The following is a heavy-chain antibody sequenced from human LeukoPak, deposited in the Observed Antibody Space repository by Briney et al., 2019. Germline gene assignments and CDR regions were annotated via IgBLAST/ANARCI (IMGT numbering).Heavy chain of an antibody. V-gene: IGHV3-21*01. CDR2: ISRSSIYI. CDR3: ARDSGDGSGTYYPYGMDV. Sequence: GGSLRLSCAASGFTFSSYNMNWVRQAPGKGLEWVSSISRSSIYIYYADSVKGRFTISRDNAEDSLSLQMNSLRAEDTAVYYCARDSGDGSGTYYPYGMDVWGQGTTVTVSS. CDR1: GFTFSSYN. J-gene: IGHJ6*02. D-gene: IGHD3-10*01.